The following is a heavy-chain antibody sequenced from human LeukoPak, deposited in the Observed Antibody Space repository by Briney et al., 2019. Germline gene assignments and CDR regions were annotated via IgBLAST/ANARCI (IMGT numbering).Heavy chain of an antibody. CDR3: AKDSGPWGYCTTTSCYFAY. CDR1: GFTFSSFD. Sequence: PGGSLRLSCAASGFTFSSFDMSWVRQAPGKGVEWVSAISGSGSSPYYADSVKGRFTISRDNSKSTLYLQMNSLRAGDTAVYYCAKDSGPWGYCTTTSCYFAYWGQGALVTVSS. D-gene: IGHD2-2*01. CDR2: ISGSGSSP. V-gene: IGHV3-23*01. J-gene: IGHJ4*02.